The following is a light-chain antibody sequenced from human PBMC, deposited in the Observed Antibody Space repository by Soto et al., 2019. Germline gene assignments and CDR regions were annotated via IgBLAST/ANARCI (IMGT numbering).Light chain of an antibody. Sequence: QSVLTQPASGSGSPGQSITISCAGTRDDIGAYDYVSWYQQHPGNASQLLVYEVTNRPSGVSDRFSGSKSCNTASLTISGLQAEDEADYYCNSYTNCSAVVFGGGNKVIVL. CDR3: NSYTNCSAVV. CDR2: EVT. CDR1: RDDIGAYDY. J-gene: IGLJ2*01. V-gene: IGLV2-14*01.